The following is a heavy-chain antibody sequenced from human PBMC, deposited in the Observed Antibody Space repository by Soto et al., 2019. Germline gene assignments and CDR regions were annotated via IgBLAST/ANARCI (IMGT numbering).Heavy chain of an antibody. V-gene: IGHV4-30-2*01. CDR3: ARLTTVNAFDY. CDR2: IYHSGST. Sequence: NPSETLSLTCAVSGGSISSGGYSWTWIRQPPGKGLEWIGYIYHSGSTYYNPSLKSRVTISVDRSKNQFSLKLSSVTAADTAVYYCARLTTVNAFDYWGQGTLVTVSS. CDR1: GGSISSGGYS. D-gene: IGHD4-17*01. J-gene: IGHJ4*02.